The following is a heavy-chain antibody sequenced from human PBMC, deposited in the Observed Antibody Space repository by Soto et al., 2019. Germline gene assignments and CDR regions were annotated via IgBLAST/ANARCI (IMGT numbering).Heavy chain of an antibody. CDR3: VRSYRPGGLVPTAP. J-gene: IGHJ6*02. V-gene: IGHV1-46*01. Sequence: ASVKVSCKTSGYNFTSHYIHWVRQAPGQRLESMGIIYPRGGSTIYAQKFQGKVTMTRDTSTHTLYMELSSLRSDDTAVYYCVRSYRPGGLVPTAPWGQGTSVTV. D-gene: IGHD2-2*01. CDR2: IYPRGGST. CDR1: GYNFTSHY.